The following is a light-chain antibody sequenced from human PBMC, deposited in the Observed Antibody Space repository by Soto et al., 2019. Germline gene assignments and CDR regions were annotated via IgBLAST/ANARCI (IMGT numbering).Light chain of an antibody. CDR3: QQYKSYPLT. CDR1: QSVSSY. J-gene: IGKJ1*01. V-gene: IGKV3-11*01. Sequence: EIVLTQSPATLSLSPGERATLSCRAIQSVSSYLAWYEQKPGQAPRLLIYCASTLRPGGASRFSGSGSGTEFTLTISSLQPDDFATYYCQQYKSYPLTFGQGTKVDIK. CDR2: CAS.